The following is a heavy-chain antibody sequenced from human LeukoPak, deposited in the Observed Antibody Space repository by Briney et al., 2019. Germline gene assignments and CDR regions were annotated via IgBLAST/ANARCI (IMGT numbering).Heavy chain of an antibody. CDR2: ISSSADST. CDR1: GFTFSSYA. J-gene: IGHJ4*02. Sequence: GGSVRLSCEASGFTFSSYAMSWVRQAPGKGLAWVSVISSSADSTYYADSVKGRFTISRDNSKNTLYLQMNNLRAEDTAVYYCAKPLEKYTYGGNFDYWGQGPLDRVSS. CDR3: AKPLEKYTYGGNFDY. D-gene: IGHD4-23*01. V-gene: IGHV3-23*01.